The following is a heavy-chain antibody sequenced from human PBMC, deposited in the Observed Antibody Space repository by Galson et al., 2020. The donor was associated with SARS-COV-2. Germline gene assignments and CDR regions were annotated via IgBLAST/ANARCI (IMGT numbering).Heavy chain of an antibody. CDR1: GFSLSTSGMC. V-gene: IGHV2-70*11. CDR3: ARTLMTRTASRTFDY. Sequence: SGHTLLQPTQTLTLTCTFSGFSLSTSGMCVSWIRQPPGKALEWLARIDWDGDKHYSTSLKTRFTISKDTSKNQVVLIMTNMDPVDTATYYCARTLMTRTASRTFDYWGQGTLVTVAS. D-gene: IGHD1-1*01. CDR2: IDWDGDK. J-gene: IGHJ4*02.